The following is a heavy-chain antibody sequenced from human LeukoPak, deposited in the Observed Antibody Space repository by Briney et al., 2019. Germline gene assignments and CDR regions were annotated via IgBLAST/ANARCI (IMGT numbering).Heavy chain of an antibody. V-gene: IGHV3-23*01. CDR3: AKVGLYSSSGDSWFDP. Sequence: PGGSLRLSCAASGFTFSSYAMSWVRQAPGKGLEWVSAISGSGGSTYCADSVKGRFTISRDNSKNTLYLQMNSLRAEDTAVYYCAKVGLYSSSGDSWFDPWGQGTLVTVSS. J-gene: IGHJ5*02. D-gene: IGHD6-6*01. CDR1: GFTFSSYA. CDR2: ISGSGGST.